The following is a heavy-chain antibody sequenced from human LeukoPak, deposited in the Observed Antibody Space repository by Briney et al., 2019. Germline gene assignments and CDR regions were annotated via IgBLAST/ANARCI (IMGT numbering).Heavy chain of an antibody. CDR3: ARGLAAAGNSFDS. J-gene: IGHJ4*02. CDR2: INPDGSST. CDR1: GFTFSNYW. D-gene: IGHD6-13*01. Sequence: PGRSLRLSCAASGFTFSNYWMHWVRQAPGKGLVWVSRINPDGSSTRYADSVNGRFTISRDNAKNTLYLQMNSLRDEDTAVYYCARGLAAAGNSFDSWGQGTLVTVSS. V-gene: IGHV3-74*01.